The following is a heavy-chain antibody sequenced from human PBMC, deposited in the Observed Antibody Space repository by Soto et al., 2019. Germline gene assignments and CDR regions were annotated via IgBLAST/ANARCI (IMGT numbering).Heavy chain of an antibody. CDR2: LYDVDGT. J-gene: IGHJ4*02. CDR1: GFTVSGKKY. CDR3: ARDFAYFDS. Sequence: DVQLVESGGGLIQPGGSLRLSCAASGFTVSGKKYLAWVRQAPGKGLEWVSALYDVDGTFYADSVKGRFTTSGDSSRTIVYLQMNSLRPDDTAVYFCARDFAYFDSWGQGTLVTVSS. V-gene: IGHV3-53*01. D-gene: IGHD3-3*01.